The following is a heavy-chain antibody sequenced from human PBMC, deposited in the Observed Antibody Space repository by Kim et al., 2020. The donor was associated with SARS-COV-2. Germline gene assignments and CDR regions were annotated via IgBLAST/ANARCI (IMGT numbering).Heavy chain of an antibody. Sequence: YNPSLKSRVTISVDTSKNQFSLKLSSVTAADTAVYYCARLWGVTNYYFDYWGQGTLVTVSS. V-gene: IGHV4-34*01. D-gene: IGHD3-10*01. J-gene: IGHJ4*02. CDR3: ARLWGVTNYYFDY.